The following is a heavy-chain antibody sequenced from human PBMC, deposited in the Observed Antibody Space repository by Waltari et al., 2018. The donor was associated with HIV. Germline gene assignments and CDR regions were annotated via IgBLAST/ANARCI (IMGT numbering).Heavy chain of an antibody. CDR3: ARDPGGGYDQYFDY. J-gene: IGHJ4*02. D-gene: IGHD5-12*01. CDR2: IYYSGST. V-gene: IGHV4-31*03. Sequence: QVQLQESGPGLVKPSQTLSLTCTVSGGSISSGGYYWSWIRQHPGKGLEWIGYIYYSGSTYYNPSLKSRVTISVDTSKNQFSLKLSSVTAADTAVYYCARDPGGGYDQYFDYWGQGTLVTVSS. CDR1: GGSISSGGYY.